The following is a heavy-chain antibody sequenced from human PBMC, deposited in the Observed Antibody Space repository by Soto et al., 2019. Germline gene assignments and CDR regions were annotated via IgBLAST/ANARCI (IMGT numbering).Heavy chain of an antibody. CDR2: ISYDGSNK. CDR3: AKGLQWLATLDY. J-gene: IGHJ4*02. V-gene: IGHV3-30*18. Sequence: QVQLVESGGGVVQPGRSLRLSCAASGFTFSSYGMHWVRQAPGKGLEWVAVISYDGSNKYYADSVKGRFTISRDNSKNTLYLQMNSLRAKDTAVYYCAKGLQWLATLDYWGQGTLVTVSS. D-gene: IGHD6-19*01. CDR1: GFTFSSYG.